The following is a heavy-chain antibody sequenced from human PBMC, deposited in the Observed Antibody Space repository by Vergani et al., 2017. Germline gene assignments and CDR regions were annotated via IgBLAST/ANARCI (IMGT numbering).Heavy chain of an antibody. D-gene: IGHD1-26*01. J-gene: IGHJ4*02. Sequence: QVQLVQSGAEVKKPGASVKVSCKASGYTFTGYYMHWVRPAPGQGLEWMGWINPNSGGTNYAQKFQGRVTMTRDTSISTAYMELSRLRSDDTAVYYCARGIGGSYSLGLFDYWGQGTLVTVSS. CDR2: INPNSGGT. V-gene: IGHV1-2*02. CDR3: ARGIGGSYSLGLFDY. CDR1: GYTFTGYY.